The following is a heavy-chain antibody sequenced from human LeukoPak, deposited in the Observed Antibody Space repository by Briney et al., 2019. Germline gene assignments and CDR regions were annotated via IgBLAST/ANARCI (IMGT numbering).Heavy chain of an antibody. CDR3: ARESSRGGYDFWSGNSYFDY. CDR1: GFTFDDYG. D-gene: IGHD3-3*01. J-gene: IGHJ4*02. CDR2: INWNGGST. V-gene: IGHV3-20*01. Sequence: GGSLRLSCAASGFTFDDYGMSWVRQAPGKGLEWVSGINWNGGSTGYADSVKGRFTISRDNAKNSLYLQMNSLRAEDTALYDCARESSRGGYDFWSGNSYFDYWGQGTLVTVSS.